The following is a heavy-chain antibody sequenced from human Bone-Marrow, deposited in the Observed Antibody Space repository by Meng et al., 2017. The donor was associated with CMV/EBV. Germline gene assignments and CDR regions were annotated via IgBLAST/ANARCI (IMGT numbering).Heavy chain of an antibody. Sequence: GESLKISCAASGFTFSSYDMHWVRQATGKGLEWVSAIGTAGDTYYPGSVKGRFTISRENAKNSLYLQMNSLRAGDTAVYYCARGYYDSSGYYGLDAFAIWGQGTMVTVSS. CDR3: ARGYYDSSGYYGLDAFAI. D-gene: IGHD3-22*01. J-gene: IGHJ3*02. CDR2: IGTAGDT. V-gene: IGHV3-13*01. CDR1: GFTFSSYD.